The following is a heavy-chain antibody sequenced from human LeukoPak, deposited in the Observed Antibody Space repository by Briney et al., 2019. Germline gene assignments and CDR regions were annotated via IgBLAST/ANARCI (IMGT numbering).Heavy chain of an antibody. CDR1: GFIFSNCW. Sequence: GGSLRLSCAASGFIFSNCWMSWVRQAPGKGLEWVANIREDGNEKYYVDSVKGRFTISRDNAKNSLYLQMNSLRAEDTAVYYCAREATTTTGYFDYWGQGTLVTVSS. D-gene: IGHD5-12*01. CDR2: IREDGNEK. CDR3: AREATTTTGYFDY. V-gene: IGHV3-7*01. J-gene: IGHJ4*02.